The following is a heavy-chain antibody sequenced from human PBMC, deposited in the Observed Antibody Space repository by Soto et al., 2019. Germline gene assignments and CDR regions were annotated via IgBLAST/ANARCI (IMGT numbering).Heavy chain of an antibody. J-gene: IGHJ5*02. CDR1: GFSLSASGAS. V-gene: IGHV2-5*01. D-gene: IGHD3-10*02. CDR3: VHRLDVPGLAFDP. CDR2: IYWNDDK. Sequence: SGPTLVNPTQTLRLTCAFSGFSLSASGASVGWIRQPPGKAPEWLAHIYWNDDKRYSPSLRSRLTISKDTSKNQVVLTFTNMEPADTGTYYCVHRLDVPGLAFDPWGQGTLVTVSS.